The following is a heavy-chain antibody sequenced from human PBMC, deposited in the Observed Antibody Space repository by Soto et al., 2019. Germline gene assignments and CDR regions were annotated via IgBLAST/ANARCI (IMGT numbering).Heavy chain of an antibody. CDR3: ARRARPYFYYMDV. Sequence: EVQLAESGGGLAQPGGSLRLSCAASGFTLSGYAMDWVRQAPGKGLEYVSGISSNGVGTYYANSVQGRFTISRDNSKNTVYLEMGRLIPDDMAVYYCARRARPYFYYMDVWGKGTTVTVSS. J-gene: IGHJ6*03. CDR1: GFTLSGYA. V-gene: IGHV3-64*01. D-gene: IGHD6-6*01. CDR2: ISSNGVGT.